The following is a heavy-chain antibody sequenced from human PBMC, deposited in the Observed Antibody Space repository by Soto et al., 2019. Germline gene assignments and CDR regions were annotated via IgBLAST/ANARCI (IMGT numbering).Heavy chain of an antibody. V-gene: IGHV4-61*01. CDR2: ISYSGST. J-gene: IGHJ4*02. Sequence: QVQLQESGPGLVKPSETLSLTCTVSGASVSSGNYYWSWIRQPPGKGLECIGYISYSGSTNYNPSLKSRVTISIDTSKNQFSLKLSSVTAADTAVYYCARGSGCYYAYWGQGTLVTVSS. CDR1: GASVSSGNYY. D-gene: IGHD1-26*01. CDR3: ARGSGCYYAY.